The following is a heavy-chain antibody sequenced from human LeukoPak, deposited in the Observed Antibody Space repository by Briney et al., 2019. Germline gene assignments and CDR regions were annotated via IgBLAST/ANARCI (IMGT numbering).Heavy chain of an antibody. CDR3: ARAGYGGYGGGDY. V-gene: IGHV4-30-2*01. Sequence: SETLSLTCTVSGYSISSGAHLWSWIRQPPGRGLEWIGYIHHTGITYYSPSLKSRVIISVDGSKNQFSLKLSSVTAADTAVYYCARAGYGGYGGGDYWGQGTLVTVSS. J-gene: IGHJ4*02. CDR1: GYSISSGAHL. CDR2: IHHTGIT. D-gene: IGHD6-25*01.